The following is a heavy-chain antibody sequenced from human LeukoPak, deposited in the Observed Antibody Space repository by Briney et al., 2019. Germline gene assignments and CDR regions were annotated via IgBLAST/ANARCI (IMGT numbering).Heavy chain of an antibody. CDR3: ARGLRGYSYEVGYYFDY. D-gene: IGHD5-18*01. Sequence: ASVKVSCKASGYTFTSYGISWVRQAPGQGLEWMGWISAYNGNTNYAQKLQGRVTMTTDTSTSTAYMELRSPRSDDTAVYYCARGLRGYSYEVGYYFDYWGQGTLVTVSS. CDR2: ISAYNGNT. J-gene: IGHJ4*02. CDR1: GYTFTSYG. V-gene: IGHV1-18*01.